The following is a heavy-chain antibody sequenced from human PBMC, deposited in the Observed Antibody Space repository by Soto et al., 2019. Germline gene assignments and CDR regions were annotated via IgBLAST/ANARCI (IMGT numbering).Heavy chain of an antibody. V-gene: IGHV3-23*01. CDR3: AKPSPLRIAVAALPNDH. Sequence: EVQLLESGGGLVQPGGSLRLSCAASGFTFSSYAMSWVRQAPGKGLEWVSAISGSGGSTYYADSVKGRFTISRDNSKNTLYLQMNSLRAEDTAVYYCAKPSPLRIAVAALPNDHWGQGTLVTVSS. CDR1: GFTFSSYA. D-gene: IGHD6-19*01. CDR2: ISGSGGST. J-gene: IGHJ5*02.